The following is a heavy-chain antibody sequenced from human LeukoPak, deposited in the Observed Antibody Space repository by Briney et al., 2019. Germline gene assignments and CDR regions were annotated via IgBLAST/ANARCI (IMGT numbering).Heavy chain of an antibody. CDR3: AKDQRIAARRSPFGY. V-gene: IGHV3-9*01. Sequence: PGRSLRLSCAASGFTFDDYAMHWVRQAPGKGLEWVSGISWNSGSIGYADSVKGRFTISRDNSKNTLYLQMNSLRAEDTAVYYCAKDQRIAARRSPFGYWGQGTLVTVSS. D-gene: IGHD6-6*01. CDR2: ISWNSGSI. J-gene: IGHJ4*02. CDR1: GFTFDDYA.